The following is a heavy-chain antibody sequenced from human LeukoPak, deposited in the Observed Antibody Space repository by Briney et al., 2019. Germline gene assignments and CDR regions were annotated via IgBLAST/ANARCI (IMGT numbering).Heavy chain of an antibody. Sequence: PSETLSLTCTVSGDSISSSKSYWGWIRQPPGKGLEWIGSIYYSGNTYYNASLKSRVTISVDTSKNQFSLKLTSVTAADTAVYYCARDLMPWGYCSGGSCYGWFDPWGQGTLVTVSS. CDR3: ARDLMPWGYCSGGSCYGWFDP. V-gene: IGHV4-39*02. J-gene: IGHJ5*02. CDR1: GDSISSSKSY. D-gene: IGHD2-15*01. CDR2: IYYSGNT.